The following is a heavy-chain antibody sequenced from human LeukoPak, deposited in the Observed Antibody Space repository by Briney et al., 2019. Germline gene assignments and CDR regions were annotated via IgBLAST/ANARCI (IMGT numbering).Heavy chain of an antibody. D-gene: IGHD3-10*01. CDR1: GFTFSSYW. CDR3: ARDSAAYGFGESYDY. Sequence: PGGSLRLSCAASGFTFSSYWMSWVRQAPGKGLEWVANIKQDGSEKYYVDSVKGRFTISRDNAKNSLYLQMNSLRAEDRAVYYCARDSAAYGFGESYDYWGQGTLVTVSS. V-gene: IGHV3-7*01. CDR2: IKQDGSEK. J-gene: IGHJ4*02.